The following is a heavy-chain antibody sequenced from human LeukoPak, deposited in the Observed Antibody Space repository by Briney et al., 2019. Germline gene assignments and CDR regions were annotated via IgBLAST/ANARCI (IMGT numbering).Heavy chain of an antibody. J-gene: IGHJ6*03. Sequence: GRSLRLSCAASGFTFDDYAMHWVRQAPGKGLEWVSGISWNSGSIGYADSVKGRFTISRDNAKNSLYLQMNSLRAEDTALYYCAKAPHYCYYYMDVWGKGTTVTVSS. CDR1: GFTFDDYA. CDR2: ISWNSGSI. V-gene: IGHV3-9*01. CDR3: AKAPHYCYYYMDV.